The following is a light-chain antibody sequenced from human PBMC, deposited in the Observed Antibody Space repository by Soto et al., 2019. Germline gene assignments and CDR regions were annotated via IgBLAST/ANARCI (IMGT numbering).Light chain of an antibody. CDR1: QGVSSY. CDR3: QQRSNSPLT. CDR2: DAS. J-gene: IGKJ4*01. V-gene: IGKV3D-11*01. Sequence: EIVLTQSPATLSLSPGERATLSCRASQGVSSYLAWYQQKPGQAPRLLIYDASNRATGIPARFSGSGPGTDFTLTISSLEPEDFAVYYCQQRSNSPLTFGGGTKVEIK.